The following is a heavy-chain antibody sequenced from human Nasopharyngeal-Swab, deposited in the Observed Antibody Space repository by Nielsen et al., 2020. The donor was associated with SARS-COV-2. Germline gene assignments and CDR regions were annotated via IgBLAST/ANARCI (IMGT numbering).Heavy chain of an antibody. J-gene: IGHJ6*02. CDR1: GFTFSSYA. Sequence: GESLKISCAASGFTFSSYAMHWVRQAPGKGPEWVAVISYDGSNKYYADSVKGRFTISRDNSKNTLYLQMNSLRAEDTAVYYCAREMITFGGVIGDYYGMDVWGQGTTVTVSS. CDR2: ISYDGSNK. CDR3: AREMITFGGVIGDYYGMDV. V-gene: IGHV3-30*04. D-gene: IGHD3-16*02.